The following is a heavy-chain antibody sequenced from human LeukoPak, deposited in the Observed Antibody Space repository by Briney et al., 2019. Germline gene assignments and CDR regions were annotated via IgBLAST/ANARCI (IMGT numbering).Heavy chain of an antibody. CDR2: INPNSGDT. J-gene: IGHJ4*02. D-gene: IGHD3-10*01. V-gene: IGHV1-2*06. CDR1: GHTFTGHC. CDR3: AQDGSGTYTGFDY. Sequence: ASVKVSCKASGHTFTGHCFYWVRQAPGQGLEWMGRINPNSGDTNYAQKFQGRVTMTGDTSTSTAYMELSRLGSDDTAVYFCAQDGSGTYTGFDYWGQGTLVTVSS.